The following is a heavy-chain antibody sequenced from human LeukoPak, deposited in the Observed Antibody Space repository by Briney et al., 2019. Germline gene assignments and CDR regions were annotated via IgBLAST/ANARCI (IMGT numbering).Heavy chain of an antibody. J-gene: IGHJ4*02. D-gene: IGHD2-2*01. Sequence: PSGTLSLTCAVSGGSISSSNWWSWVRPPPGKGLEWIGEIYHSGSTNYNPSLKSRVTISVDKSKNQFSLKLSSVTAADTAVYYCARTLYCSSTSCYVGLDYWGQGTLVTVSS. CDR2: IYHSGST. CDR3: ARTLYCSSTSCYVGLDY. V-gene: IGHV4-4*02. CDR1: GGSISSSNW.